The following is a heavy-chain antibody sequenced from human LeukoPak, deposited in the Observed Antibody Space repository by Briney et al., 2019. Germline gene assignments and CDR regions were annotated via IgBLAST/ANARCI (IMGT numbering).Heavy chain of an antibody. CDR1: GYTFTTYY. Sequence: ALVKVSCKASGYTFTTYYVHWVRQAPGQGLEWMGIINPSGGSTNNAQKFQGRVSMTRDTSTSTVYMELSSLRFEDTAVYYCARGSHITVIVPGIDYWGQGTLVTVSS. V-gene: IGHV1-46*01. CDR3: ARGSHITVIVPGIDY. J-gene: IGHJ4*02. CDR2: INPSGGST. D-gene: IGHD3-22*01.